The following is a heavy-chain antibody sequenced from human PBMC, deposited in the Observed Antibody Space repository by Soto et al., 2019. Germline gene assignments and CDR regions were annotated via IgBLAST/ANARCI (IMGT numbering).Heavy chain of an antibody. CDR1: GFTFSSYS. V-gene: IGHV3-21*01. Sequence: EVQLVESGGGLVKPGGSLRLSCAASGFTFSSYSMNWVRQAPGKGLEWVSSISSSSSYIYYADSVKGRFTISRDNAKNSLYLQMNSLRAEDTAVYYCARSKIGYCSSPSCWAVGYWGQGTLVTVSS. CDR2: ISSSSSYI. CDR3: ARSKIGYCSSPSCWAVGY. J-gene: IGHJ4*02. D-gene: IGHD2-2*01.